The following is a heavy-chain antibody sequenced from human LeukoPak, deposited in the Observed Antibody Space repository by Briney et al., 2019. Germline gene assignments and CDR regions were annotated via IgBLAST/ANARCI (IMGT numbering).Heavy chain of an antibody. J-gene: IGHJ6*03. CDR3: ARGPYSSSRGTYYYYMDV. Sequence: SETLSLTCTVSGGSISSYYWSWIRQPPGKGLEWIGYIYYSGSTNYTPSLKSRVTISVDTSKNQFSLKLSSVTAADTAVYYCARGPYSSSRGTYYYYMDVWGKGTTVTVSS. V-gene: IGHV4-59*01. CDR2: IYYSGST. CDR1: GGSISSYY. D-gene: IGHD6-13*01.